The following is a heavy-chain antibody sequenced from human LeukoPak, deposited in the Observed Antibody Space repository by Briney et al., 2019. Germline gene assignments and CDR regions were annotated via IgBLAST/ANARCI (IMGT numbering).Heavy chain of an antibody. CDR2: IYASGSP. Sequence: PSETLCVNCTVSGGSISSSYWSWIRQPAGKGLEWIGRIYASGSPNYNPSLKSRVTMSVDTSKNQFSLRVNSVTAADTAVYYCARGSLGNLDYWGQGTLVTV. CDR1: GGSISSSY. J-gene: IGHJ4*02. V-gene: IGHV4-4*07. D-gene: IGHD7-27*01. CDR3: ARGSLGNLDY.